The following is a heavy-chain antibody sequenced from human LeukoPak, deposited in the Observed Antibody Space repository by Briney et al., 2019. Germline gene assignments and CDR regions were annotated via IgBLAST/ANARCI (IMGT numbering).Heavy chain of an antibody. CDR1: GYSFTNYW. D-gene: IGHD5-18*01. CDR3: ARQRITAMAADAFDI. Sequence: GESLKISCKGSGYSFTNYWIGWVRQMPGKGLEWMGIVYPGDSETGYRPSFQGQVTMSVDKSISTAYLQWSSLKASDTAMYYCARQRITAMAADAFDIWGQGTMVIVSS. V-gene: IGHV5-51*01. CDR2: VYPGDSET. J-gene: IGHJ3*02.